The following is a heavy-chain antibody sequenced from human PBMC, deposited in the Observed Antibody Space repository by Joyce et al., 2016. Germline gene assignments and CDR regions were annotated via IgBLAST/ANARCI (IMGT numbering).Heavy chain of an antibody. V-gene: IGHV3-48*02. D-gene: IGHD2-2*01. J-gene: IGHJ3*02. CDR2: ISSSSATI. CDR3: ARRYQPQSGAFDI. Sequence: EVQLVESGGGLVQPGGSPRLSCAASGFILSGYNMNWVRQAPGKGLVWVSYISSSSATIVYADSVKGRFTISRDNAKNSLYLQMDSLRDEDTAVYFCARRYQPQSGAFDIWGQGTMVTVSS. CDR1: GFILSGYN.